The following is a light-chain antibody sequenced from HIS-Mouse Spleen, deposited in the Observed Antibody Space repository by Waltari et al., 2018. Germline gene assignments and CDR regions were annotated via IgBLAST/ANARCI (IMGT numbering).Light chain of an antibody. CDR2: RNN. Sequence: QSVLTQPPSASGTPGQRVTISCSGSSSNIGSNYVYWYQQLPGTAPKLLIYRNNHRPSGVPDRFSGSKAGTSASLANSGLRSEDEADYYCAAWDDSLSGVFGGGTKLTGL. J-gene: IGLJ2*01. V-gene: IGLV1-47*01. CDR1: SSNIGSNY. CDR3: AAWDDSLSGV.